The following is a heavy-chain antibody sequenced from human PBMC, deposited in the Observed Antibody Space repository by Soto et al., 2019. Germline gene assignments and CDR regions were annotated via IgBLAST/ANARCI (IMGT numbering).Heavy chain of an antibody. CDR2: IWYDGSNK. CDR1: GFTFSSYG. CDR3: AREWTYYYYGMDV. Sequence: QVQLVESGGGVVQPGRSLRLSCAASGFTFSSYGMHWVRQAPGKGLEWVAVIWYDGSNKYYADSVKGRFTISRDNSKNTRYLQMNSLRAEDTAVYYGAREWTYYYYGMDVWGQGTTVTVSS. V-gene: IGHV3-33*01. J-gene: IGHJ6*02.